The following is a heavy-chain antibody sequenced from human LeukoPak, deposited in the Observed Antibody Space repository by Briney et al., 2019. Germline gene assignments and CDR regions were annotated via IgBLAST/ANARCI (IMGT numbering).Heavy chain of an antibody. D-gene: IGHD3-3*01. V-gene: IGHV3-48*03. CDR1: GFTFCSYE. CDR3: ARGIDEWLYLNY. CDR2: ISSSGSTI. Sequence: GGSLRLSCAASGFTFCSYEMNWVRQAPGKGLEWVSYISSSGSTIYYADSVRGRFTISRDNAKNSLYLQMYSLRAEDTAVYYCARGIDEWLYLNYWGQGALVTVSS. J-gene: IGHJ4*02.